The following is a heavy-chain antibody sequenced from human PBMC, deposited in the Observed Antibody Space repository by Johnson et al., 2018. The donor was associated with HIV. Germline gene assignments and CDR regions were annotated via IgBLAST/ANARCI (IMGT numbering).Heavy chain of an antibody. CDR2: IRYDGSNK. CDR1: RFSFSRYG. Sequence: VQVLESGGGVVQPGGSLRLSCAASRFSFSRYGMHWVRQAPGKGLEWVAFIRYDGSNKYYVDSVNGRFTISRDNAKNSLYLQMNSLRAEDTAVYYCAREERGAFDIWGQGTMVTVSS. V-gene: IGHV3-30*02. D-gene: IGHD1-1*01. CDR3: AREERGAFDI. J-gene: IGHJ3*02.